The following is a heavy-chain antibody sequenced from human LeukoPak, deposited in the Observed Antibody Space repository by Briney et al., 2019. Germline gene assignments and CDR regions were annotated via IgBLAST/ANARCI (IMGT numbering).Heavy chain of an antibody. CDR2: IYHSGST. V-gene: IGHV4-38-2*02. CDR3: ARESDSNGMDV. CDR1: GYSISSGYY. D-gene: IGHD2-15*01. Sequence: SETLSLTCAVSGYSISSGYYWGWIRQPPGKGLEWIGSIYHSGSTYYNPSLKSRVTISVDTSKNQFSLKLSYVTAADTAVYYCARESDSNGMDVWGKGTTVTVSS. J-gene: IGHJ6*04.